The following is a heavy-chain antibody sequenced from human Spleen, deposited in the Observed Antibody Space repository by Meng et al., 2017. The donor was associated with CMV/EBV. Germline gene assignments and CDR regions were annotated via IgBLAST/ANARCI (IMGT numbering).Heavy chain of an antibody. D-gene: IGHD2-21*01. CDR2: IYNSGST. CDR3: AREGRSHQVGVSVY. Sequence: QAALPGLGPGLVKPSQTLSLICTVSGGSTSSGDYYWSWSRQPPGKGLEWIGYIYNSGSTYYNPSLKSRVTISVDTSKNQFSLKLRFVTAADTAVYYCAREGRSHQVGVSVYWGQGNLVTVSS. CDR1: GGSTSSGDYY. J-gene: IGHJ4*02. V-gene: IGHV4-30-4*01.